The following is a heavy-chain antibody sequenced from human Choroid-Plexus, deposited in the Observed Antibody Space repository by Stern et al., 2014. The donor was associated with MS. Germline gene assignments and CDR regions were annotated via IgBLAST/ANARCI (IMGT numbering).Heavy chain of an antibody. CDR3: AKDRQYLTYFFDH. J-gene: IGHJ5*02. Sequence: VQLVESGGGVVQPGRPLRLSCVASGFTFGRCAMHWVRQAPGKGLDGVAGVSYDGSNKYYADSVKGRFTISRDNSQNTLYMQMSSLRPEDTAVYYCAKDRQYLTYFFDHWGQGSLFTVSS. V-gene: IGHV3-30*18. CDR1: GFTFGRCA. CDR2: VSYDGSNK. D-gene: IGHD2/OR15-2a*01.